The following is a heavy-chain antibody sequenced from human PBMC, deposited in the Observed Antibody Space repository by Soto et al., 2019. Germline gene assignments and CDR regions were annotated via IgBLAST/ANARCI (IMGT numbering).Heavy chain of an antibody. CDR1: GFTFSNYG. V-gene: IGHV3-30*18. J-gene: IGHJ4*02. CDR3: AKDRHLVPGY. CDR2: ISYDGSSK. D-gene: IGHD6-6*01. Sequence: QVQLVESGGGVVQPGRSLRLSCAASGFTFSNYGIHWVRQAPGKGLEWVAVISYDGSSKYYADSVKGRLTISRDNSKNTVSLQMNSLSVEDTAVYYCAKDRHLVPGYWGQGTLVTVSS.